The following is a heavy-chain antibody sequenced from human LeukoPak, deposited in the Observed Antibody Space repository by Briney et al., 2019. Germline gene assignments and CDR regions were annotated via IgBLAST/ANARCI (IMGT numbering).Heavy chain of an antibody. D-gene: IGHD3-22*01. Sequence: ASVKVSCKASGGTFSSYAISWVRQAPGQGLEWMGGIIPIFGTANYAQKIQGRVTITADESTSTAYMELSSLRSEDTAVYYCATPGGYYYDSSGYYYGDYWGQGTLVTVSS. CDR3: ATPGGYYYDSSGYYYGDY. V-gene: IGHV1-69*13. CDR1: GGTFSSYA. CDR2: IIPIFGTA. J-gene: IGHJ4*02.